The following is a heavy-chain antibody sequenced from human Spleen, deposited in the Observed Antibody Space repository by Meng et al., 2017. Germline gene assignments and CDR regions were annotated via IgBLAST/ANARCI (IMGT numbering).Heavy chain of an antibody. CDR3: ARVSPGLAARLGWFDY. V-gene: IGHV1-8*03. J-gene: IGHJ4*02. D-gene: IGHD6-6*01. Sequence: RFTITRNTSISTAYMELSSLRSEDTAVYYCARVSPGLAARLGWFDYWGQGTLVTVSS.